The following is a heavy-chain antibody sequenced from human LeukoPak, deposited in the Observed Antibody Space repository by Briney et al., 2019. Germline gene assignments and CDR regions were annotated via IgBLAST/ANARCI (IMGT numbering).Heavy chain of an antibody. D-gene: IGHD3-3*01. CDR2: ISQSGDST. Sequence: GGSLTLSCAASGFTFGSYAMSWVRQAPAKGLEWVLGISQSGDSTYYADSVKGRFTISRDNSKNTLYLQMNSLRAEDTAVYCCAKTRHYGFWSAYEHWGQGTLVTVSS. V-gene: IGHV3-23*01. J-gene: IGHJ4*02. CDR1: GFTFGSYA. CDR3: AKTRHYGFWSAYEH.